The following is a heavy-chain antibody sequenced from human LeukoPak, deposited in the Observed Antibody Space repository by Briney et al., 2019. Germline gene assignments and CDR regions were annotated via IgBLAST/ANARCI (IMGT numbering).Heavy chain of an antibody. J-gene: IGHJ4*02. CDR3: VKDSDYAFDY. Sequence: GGSLRLSCAASGFTFDDYAMHWVRQAPGKGLEWVSGISWNSGSIGYADSVKGRFTIFRDNAKNSLYLQMNSLRAEDTALYYCVKDSDYAFDYWGQGTLVTVSS. CDR2: ISWNSGSI. D-gene: IGHD4-17*01. V-gene: IGHV3-9*01. CDR1: GFTFDDYA.